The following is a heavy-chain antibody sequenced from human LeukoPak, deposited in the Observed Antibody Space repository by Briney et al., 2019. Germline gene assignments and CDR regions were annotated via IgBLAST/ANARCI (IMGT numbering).Heavy chain of an antibody. J-gene: IGHJ5*02. CDR2: IYTSGST. Sequence: SETLSLTCTVSGGSISSYSWSWIRQPAGKGLEWIGRIYTSGSTNYNPSLKSRVTISVDTSKKQFSLKLSSVTAADTAVYYCARVITTVRGDWFDPWGQGTLVTVSS. CDR1: GGSISSYS. D-gene: IGHD3-10*01. V-gene: IGHV4-4*07. CDR3: ARVITTVRGDWFDP.